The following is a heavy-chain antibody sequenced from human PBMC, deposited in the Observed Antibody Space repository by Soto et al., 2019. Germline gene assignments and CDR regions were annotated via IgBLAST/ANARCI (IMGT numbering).Heavy chain of an antibody. CDR3: AKVDYDSSGYYYGPNYYGMDV. Sequence: PGGSLRLSCAASGFTFSSYGMHWVRQAPGKGLEWVAVISYDGSNKYYADSVKGRFTISRDNSKNTLYLQMNSLRAGDTAVYYCAKVDYDSSGYYYGPNYYGMDVWGQGTTVTVSS. V-gene: IGHV3-30*18. D-gene: IGHD3-22*01. CDR1: GFTFSSYG. CDR2: ISYDGSNK. J-gene: IGHJ6*02.